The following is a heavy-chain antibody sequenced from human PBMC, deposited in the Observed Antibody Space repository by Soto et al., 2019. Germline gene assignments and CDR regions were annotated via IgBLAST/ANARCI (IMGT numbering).Heavy chain of an antibody. D-gene: IGHD2-15*01. J-gene: IGHJ6*03. CDR1: GGSFSGYY. V-gene: IGHV4-34*01. CDR2: INHSGST. Sequence: SETLSLTCAVYGGSFSGYYWSWIRQPPGKGLEWIGEINHSGSTNYNPSLKSRVTISVDTSKNQFSLKLSSVTAADTAVYYCARGRYSPPYCSGGSCYSRDYYYYMDVWGKGTTVTVSS. CDR3: ARGRYSPPYCSGGSCYSRDYYYYMDV.